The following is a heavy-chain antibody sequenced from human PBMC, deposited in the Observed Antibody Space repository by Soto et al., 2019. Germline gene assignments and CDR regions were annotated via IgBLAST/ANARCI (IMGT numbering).Heavy chain of an antibody. Sequence: PGGSLRLSCAASGFTFSSYGMHWVRQAPGKGLEWAAVISYDGSNKYYADSVKGRFTISRDNSKNTLYLQMNSLRAEDTAVYYCAKVYTRRGYYGMDVWGQGTTVTVSS. CDR3: AKVYTRRGYYGMDV. CDR1: GFTFSSYG. V-gene: IGHV3-30*18. D-gene: IGHD4-4*01. J-gene: IGHJ6*02. CDR2: ISYDGSNK.